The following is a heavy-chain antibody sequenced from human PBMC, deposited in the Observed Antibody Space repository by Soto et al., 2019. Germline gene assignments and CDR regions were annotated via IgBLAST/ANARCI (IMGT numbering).Heavy chain of an antibody. V-gene: IGHV4-30-4*01. CDR1: AGSISSGGYY. Sequence: PSETLSLTCTLSAGSISSGGYYWSWIRQPPGKGLEWIGYIYYSGSTYYNPSLKSRVTISVDTSKNQFSLKLSSVTAADTAVYYCARGIRGRPFDYWGQGTLVTVSS. CDR3: ARGIRGRPFDY. J-gene: IGHJ4*02. D-gene: IGHD2-21*01. CDR2: IYYSGST.